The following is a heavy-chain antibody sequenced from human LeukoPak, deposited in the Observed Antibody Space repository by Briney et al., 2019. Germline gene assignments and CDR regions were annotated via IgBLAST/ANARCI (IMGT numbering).Heavy chain of an antibody. Sequence: PSETLSLTCTVSSYSINYWGWIRQPPGKGLGWIGTIHHGGSTYYNPSLKSRVTISIDTSENQFSLKLSSVTAADTAVYYCVRVEESVSGNYGARYFQHWGQGTLVTVSS. CDR3: VRVEESVSGNYGARYFQH. D-gene: IGHD3-16*01. J-gene: IGHJ1*01. V-gene: IGHV4-38-2*02. CDR2: IHHGGST. CDR1: SYSINY.